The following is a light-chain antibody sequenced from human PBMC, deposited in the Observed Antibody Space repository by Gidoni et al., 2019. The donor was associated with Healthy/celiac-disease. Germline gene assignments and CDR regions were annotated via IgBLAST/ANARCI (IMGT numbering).Light chain of an antibody. J-gene: IGKJ4*01. CDR2: GAS. V-gene: IGKV3-20*01. CDR1: QSVSSSY. Sequence: ELVLTQSPGTLSLSPGERATLSCRASQSVSSSYLAWYQQKPGQAPRLLIYGASSRATGIPDRFSGSGSGTDFTLTISRLEPEDFAVYYCQQYGSSPPRETFGGGTKVEIK. CDR3: QQYGSSPPRET.